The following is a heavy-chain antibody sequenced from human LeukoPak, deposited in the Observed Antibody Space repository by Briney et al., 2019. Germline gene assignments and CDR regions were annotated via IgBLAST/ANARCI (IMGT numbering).Heavy chain of an antibody. CDR3: ARDHCSSTSCYAQPAPFDY. D-gene: IGHD2-2*01. CDR1: GFTFSSYG. CDR2: IWYDGSNK. V-gene: IGHV3-33*01. Sequence: VQPGRSLRLSCAASGFTFSSYGMHWVRQAPGKGLERVAVIWYDGSNKYYADAVKGRFIISRDNSKNTLYLQMNSLRAEDTAVYYCARDHCSSTSCYAQPAPFDYWGQGTLVTVSS. J-gene: IGHJ4*02.